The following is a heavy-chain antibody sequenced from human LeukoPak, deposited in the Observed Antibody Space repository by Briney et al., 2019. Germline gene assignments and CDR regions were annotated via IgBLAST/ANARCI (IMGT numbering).Heavy chain of an antibody. V-gene: IGHV1-8*01. CDR3: ARGRGYCTNGVCHRRFDY. CDR1: GYTFTSYD. D-gene: IGHD2-8*01. J-gene: IGHJ4*02. Sequence: ASVKVSCKASGYTFTSYDINWVRQATGQGLEWMGWMNPSSANTGYAQKFQGRVTMTRNTSIGTAYMELSSLRSEDTAVYYCARGRGYCTNGVCHRRFDYWGQGTLVTVSS. CDR2: MNPSSANT.